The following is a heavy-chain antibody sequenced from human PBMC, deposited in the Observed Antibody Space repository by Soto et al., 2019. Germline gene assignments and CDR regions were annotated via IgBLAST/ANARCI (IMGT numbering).Heavy chain of an antibody. CDR1: GGSVSSGSYY. V-gene: IGHV4-61*01. J-gene: IGHJ4*02. D-gene: IGHD4-17*01. CDR2: IYYSGST. Sequence: SETLSLTCTVSGGSVSSGSYYWSWIRQPPGKGLEWIGYIYYSGSTNYNPSLKSRVTISVDTSKNQFSLKLSSVTAADTAVYYCARDRPSHDYGYFYFDYWGQGTLVTVSS. CDR3: ARDRPSHDYGYFYFDY.